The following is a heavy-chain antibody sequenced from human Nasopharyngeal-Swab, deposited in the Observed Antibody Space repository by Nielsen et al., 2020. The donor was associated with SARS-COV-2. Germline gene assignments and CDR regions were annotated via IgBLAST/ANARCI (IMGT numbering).Heavy chain of an antibody. J-gene: IGHJ1*01. V-gene: IGHV4-34*01. D-gene: IGHD3-22*01. CDR1: GGSISSYY. CDR2: INHSGST. Sequence: GSLRLSCTVSGGSISSYYWSWIRQPPGKGLEWIGEINHSGSTNYNPSLKSRVTISVDTSKNQFSLKLSSVTAADTAVYYCARGTYYYDSSGYDHAEYFQHWGQGTLVTVSS. CDR3: ARGTYYYDSSGYDHAEYFQH.